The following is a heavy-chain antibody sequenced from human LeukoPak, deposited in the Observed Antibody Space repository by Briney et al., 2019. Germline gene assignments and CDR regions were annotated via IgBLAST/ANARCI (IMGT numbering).Heavy chain of an antibody. CDR3: ARAAIAVAGDYHYHYMDV. CDR2: ISPNSGDT. CDR1: GYTFTGHY. D-gene: IGHD6-19*01. V-gene: IGHV1-2*02. J-gene: IGHJ6*03. Sequence: ASVKVSCKASGYTFTGHYMHWVRQAPGQGLEWMGWISPNSGDTDYAQRFQGRVTMTRDTSISTAYKELSRLRSDDTAVYYCARAAIAVAGDYHYHYMDVWGKGTAVRLSS.